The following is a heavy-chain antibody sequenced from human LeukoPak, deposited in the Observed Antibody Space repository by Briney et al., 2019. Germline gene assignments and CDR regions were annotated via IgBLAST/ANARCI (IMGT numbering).Heavy chain of an antibody. D-gene: IGHD3-22*01. CDR3: ARSTGYYYDSSGYDY. V-gene: IGHV4-59*01. Sequence: SETLSLTCTVSGGSISSYYWSWIRQPPGKGLEWIGYIYYSGSTNYNPSLKSQVTISVDTSKNQFSLKLSSVTAADTAVYYCARSTGYYYDSSGYDYWGQGTLVTVSS. CDR2: IYYSGST. J-gene: IGHJ4*02. CDR1: GGSISSYY.